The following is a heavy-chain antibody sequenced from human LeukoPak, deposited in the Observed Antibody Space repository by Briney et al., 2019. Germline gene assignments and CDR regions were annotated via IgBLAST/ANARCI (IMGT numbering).Heavy chain of an antibody. J-gene: IGHJ4*02. V-gene: IGHV3-48*03. CDR1: GFTFSTYE. Sequence: GGSLRLSCAASGFTFSTYEMNWVRQAPGKGLEWVSYISSGGGTIYYADSVKGRFTISRDNAKNSPYLQMNSLRAEDTAVYYCARESAIFGVVIPDYWGQGTLVTVSS. D-gene: IGHD3-3*01. CDR2: ISSGGGTI. CDR3: ARESAIFGVVIPDY.